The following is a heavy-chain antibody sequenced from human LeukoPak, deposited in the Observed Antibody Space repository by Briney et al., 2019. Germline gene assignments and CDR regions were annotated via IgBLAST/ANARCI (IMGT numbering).Heavy chain of an antibody. CDR1: GDSISSGDYY. V-gene: IGHV4-61*02. D-gene: IGHD6-13*01. J-gene: IGHJ4*02. Sequence: SETLSLTCTVSGDSISSGDYYWSWIRQPAGKGLEWIGRISSSGSTNYNPSRKSRVTISVDTSKNQFSLKLSSVTAADTAVYYCARVDSSNWYDSRGYFDYWGQGTLVTVSS. CDR3: ARVDSSNWYDSRGYFDY. CDR2: ISSSGST.